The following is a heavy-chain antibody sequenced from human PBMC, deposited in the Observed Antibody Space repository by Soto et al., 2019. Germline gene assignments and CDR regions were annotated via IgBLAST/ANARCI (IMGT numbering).Heavy chain of an antibody. V-gene: IGHV3-23*01. Sequence: PGGSLRLSCAASGFTFSSYAMSWVRQAPGKGLEWVSAISGSGGSAYYADSVKGRFTISRDNSKTTLYLQMNSLRAEDTAVYYCAKDELRFLVNWFDPWGQGTLVTVSS. CDR1: GFTFSSYA. CDR3: AKDELRFLVNWFDP. CDR2: ISGSGGSA. J-gene: IGHJ5*02. D-gene: IGHD3-3*01.